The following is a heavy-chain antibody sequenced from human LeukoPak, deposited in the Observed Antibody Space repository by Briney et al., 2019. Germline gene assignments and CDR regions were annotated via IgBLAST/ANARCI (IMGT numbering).Heavy chain of an antibody. CDR3: ARQIVGATGADY. V-gene: IGHV4-59*08. D-gene: IGHD1-26*01. CDR2: IYYSGST. Sequence: SETLSLTCTVSGGSISSYYWSWIRQHPGKGLEWIGYIYYSGSTNYNPSLKSRVTISVDTSKNQFSLKLSSVTAADTAVYYCARQIVGATGADYWGQGTLVTVSS. CDR1: GGSISSYY. J-gene: IGHJ4*02.